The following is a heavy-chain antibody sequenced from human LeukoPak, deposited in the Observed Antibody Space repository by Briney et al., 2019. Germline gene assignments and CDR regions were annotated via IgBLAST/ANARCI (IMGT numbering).Heavy chain of an antibody. D-gene: IGHD2-21*02. CDR3: ASTTYCGGDCSPRQNWFDP. CDR2: ISAYKGDT. V-gene: IGHV1-18*01. Sequence: ASVKVSCKASGYTFTSYGISWVRQAPGQGGEWMGWISAYKGDTNYAQKLQGRVTMTTDTSTSTAYMELRSLRSDDTAVYYCASTTYCGGDCSPRQNWFDPWGQGTLVTVSS. J-gene: IGHJ5*02. CDR1: GYTFTSYG.